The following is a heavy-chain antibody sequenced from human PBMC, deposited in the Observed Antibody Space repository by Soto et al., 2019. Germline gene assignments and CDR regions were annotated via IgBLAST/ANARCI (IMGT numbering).Heavy chain of an antibody. D-gene: IGHD6-25*01. CDR3: TRASGPWGYGMDV. Sequence: PGGSLRLSCTASGFTFGDYAMSWLRQAPEQGLEWVGFIRSKAYGGTTEYAASVKGRFTISRDDSKSIAYLQMNSLKTEDTAVYYCTRASGPWGYGMDVWGQGTTVTVSS. J-gene: IGHJ6*02. CDR2: IRSKAYGGTT. V-gene: IGHV3-49*03. CDR1: GFTFGDYA.